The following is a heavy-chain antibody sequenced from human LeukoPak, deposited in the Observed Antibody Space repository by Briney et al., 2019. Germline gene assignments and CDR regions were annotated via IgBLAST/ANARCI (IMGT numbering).Heavy chain of an antibody. Sequence: QPGGSLRLSCAASGFTFSSHWMTWVRQAPGKGLEWVANIKNDGSGKYYEDSVKGRFTTSRDDARNSLYLQMNSLRAEDTAVYYCARDFRTSNKRAFDIWGQGTMVIVSP. CDR3: ARDFRTSNKRAFDI. CDR2: IKNDGSGK. V-gene: IGHV3-7*01. J-gene: IGHJ3*02. CDR1: GFTFSSHW. D-gene: IGHD1/OR15-1a*01.